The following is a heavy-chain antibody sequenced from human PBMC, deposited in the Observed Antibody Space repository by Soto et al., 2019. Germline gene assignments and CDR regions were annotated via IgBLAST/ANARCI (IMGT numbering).Heavy chain of an antibody. Sequence: SETLSLTCTVSGGSISSGDYSWSWIRQPPGKGLEWIGYMYGSGLTYYNPSLKSRVTISVDKSKNQFSLNLSSVTAADTALYYCARAPAGPSPRWDVWGQGTTVTVSS. J-gene: IGHJ6*02. V-gene: IGHV4-30-2*01. CDR2: MYGSGLT. D-gene: IGHD3-10*01. CDR1: GGSISSGDYS. CDR3: ARAPAGPSPRWDV.